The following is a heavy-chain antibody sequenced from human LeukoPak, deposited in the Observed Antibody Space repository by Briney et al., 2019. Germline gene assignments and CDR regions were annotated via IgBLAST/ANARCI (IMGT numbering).Heavy chain of an antibody. CDR2: IKQDGTET. V-gene: IGHV3-7*03. Sequence: GGSLRLSCAASGFSFSSYWMSWVRQASGKGLEWVATIKQDGTETHYVDSVEGRFTISKDNAKNSLYLQLNSLRAEDTAVYYCAREDHSNYEYWGQGTLVTVSS. CDR1: GFSFSSYW. CDR3: AREDHSNYEY. J-gene: IGHJ4*02. D-gene: IGHD4-11*01.